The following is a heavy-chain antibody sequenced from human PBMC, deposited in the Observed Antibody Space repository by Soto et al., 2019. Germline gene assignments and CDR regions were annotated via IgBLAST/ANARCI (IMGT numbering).Heavy chain of an antibody. D-gene: IGHD1-7*01. J-gene: IGHJ6*02. CDR3: ALGELELRFERYYYYYYGMDV. CDR1: GGSFSGYY. V-gene: IGHV4-34*01. CDR2: INHSGST. Sequence: PSETLSLTCAVYGGSFSGYYWSWIRQPPGKGLEWIGEINHSGSTNYNPSLKSRVTISVDTSKNQFSLKLSSVTAADTAVYYCALGELELRFERYYYYYYGMDVWGQGTTVTVSS.